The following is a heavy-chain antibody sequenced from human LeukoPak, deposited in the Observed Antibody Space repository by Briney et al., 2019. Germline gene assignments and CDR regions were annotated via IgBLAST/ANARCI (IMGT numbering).Heavy chain of an antibody. CDR3: AKDVAVAGTGFDY. Sequence: GGSLRLSCAASGFTFSSYAMSWVRQAPGKGLEWVSAISSSGGSTYYADSVKGRFTISRDNSKNTLYLQMNSLRAEDTAVYYCAKDVAVAGTGFDYWGQGTLVTVSS. CDR2: ISSSGGST. D-gene: IGHD6-19*01. CDR1: GFTFSSYA. J-gene: IGHJ4*02. V-gene: IGHV3-23*01.